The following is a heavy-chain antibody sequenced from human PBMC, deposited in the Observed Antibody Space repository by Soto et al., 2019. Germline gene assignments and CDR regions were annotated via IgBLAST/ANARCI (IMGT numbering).Heavy chain of an antibody. J-gene: IGHJ4*02. D-gene: IGHD3-10*01. CDR1: GFTFSSYW. CDR2: ISSDGSTT. CDR3: ARGYPDGSGTLD. V-gene: IGHV3-74*01. Sequence: PGGSLRLSCAVSGFTFSSYWMHWVRQAPGKGLVWVSRISSDGSTTTYADSVKDRFTISRDNVKNTLYLQMNSLRAEDTAVYYCARGYPDGSGTLDWGQGTLVTVS.